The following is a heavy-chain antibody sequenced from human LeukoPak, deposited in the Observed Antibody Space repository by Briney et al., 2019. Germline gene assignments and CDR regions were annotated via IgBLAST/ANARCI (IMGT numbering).Heavy chain of an antibody. CDR2: ISAYNGNT. D-gene: IGHD3-22*01. CDR1: GYTFTSYG. J-gene: IGHJ4*02. Sequence: ASAKVSCKASGYTFTSYGISWVRQAPGQGLEWMGWISAYNGNTNYAQKLQGRVTMTTDTSTSTAYMELRSLRSDDTAVYYCAREHYDSSGYCYYFDYWGQGTLVTVSS. CDR3: AREHYDSSGYCYYFDY. V-gene: IGHV1-18*01.